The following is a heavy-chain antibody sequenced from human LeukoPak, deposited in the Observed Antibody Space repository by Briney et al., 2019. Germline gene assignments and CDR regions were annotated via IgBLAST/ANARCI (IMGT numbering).Heavy chain of an antibody. D-gene: IGHD3-9*01. J-gene: IGHJ4*02. CDR3: ARSSTGLRYFDWPSDY. CDR2: ISAYNGNT. V-gene: IGHV1-18*01. Sequence: ASVKVSCKASGYTFTSYGISWVRQAPGQGLEWMGWISAYNGNTNYAQKLQGRVTMTTDTSTSTAYMELRSLRSDDTAVYYCARSSTGLRYFDWPSDYWGQGTLVTVSS. CDR1: GYTFTSYG.